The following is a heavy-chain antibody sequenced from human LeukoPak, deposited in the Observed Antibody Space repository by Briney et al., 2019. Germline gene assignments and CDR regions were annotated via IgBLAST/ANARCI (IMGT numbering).Heavy chain of an antibody. D-gene: IGHD6-19*01. CDR3: ARGRGSGWPFDY. Sequence: GGSLRLSCAASGFTFSSYDMHWVRQAPGKGLEWVSVIYSGGSTYYADSVKGRFTISRDSSKNTLYLQMNSLRAEDTAVYYCARGRGSGWPFDYWGQGTLVTVSS. V-gene: IGHV3-66*01. CDR1: GFTFSSYD. CDR2: IYSGGST. J-gene: IGHJ4*02.